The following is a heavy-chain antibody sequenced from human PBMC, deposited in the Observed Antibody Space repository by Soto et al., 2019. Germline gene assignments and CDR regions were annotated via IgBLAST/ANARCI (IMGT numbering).Heavy chain of an antibody. D-gene: IGHD2-2*01. V-gene: IGHV1-18*01. CDR1: GYTFTSYG. CDR3: ARDGMVVPAAIGYMDV. J-gene: IGHJ6*03. Sequence: ASVKVSCKASGYTFTSYGISWVRQAPGQGLEWMGWISAYNGNTNYAQKLQGRVTMTTDTSTSTAYMELRSLRSDDTAVYYCARDGMVVPAAIGYMDVWGKGTTVTVSS. CDR2: ISAYNGNT.